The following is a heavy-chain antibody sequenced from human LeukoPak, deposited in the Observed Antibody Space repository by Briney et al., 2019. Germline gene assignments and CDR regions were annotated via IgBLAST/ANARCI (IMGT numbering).Heavy chain of an antibody. CDR3: ARVGRWLQPYYYYMDV. Sequence: SETLSLTCAVYGGSFSGYYWSWIRQPPGKGLEWIGEINHSGSTNYNPSLKSRVTISVDTSKNQFSLKLSSVTAADTAVYYCARVGRWLQPYYYYMDVWGKGTTVTVSS. CDR2: INHSGST. J-gene: IGHJ6*03. V-gene: IGHV4-34*01. CDR1: GGSFSGYY. D-gene: IGHD5-24*01.